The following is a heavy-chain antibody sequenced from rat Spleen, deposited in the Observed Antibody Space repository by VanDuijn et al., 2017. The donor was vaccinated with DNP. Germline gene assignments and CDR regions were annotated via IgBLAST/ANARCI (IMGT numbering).Heavy chain of an antibody. D-gene: IGHD1-12*01. J-gene: IGHJ2*01. CDR2: ISFDGSTT. CDR1: GFTFSDYN. CDR3: TTLNFYASLSEYFDY. V-gene: IGHV5-7*01. Sequence: EVQLVESGGGLVQPGRSLKLSCAASGFTFSDYNMAWVRQAPKKGLEWVATISFDGSTTYYRDSVRGRFTISRDNAKSILYLQTDSLRSEDTATYYCTTLNFYASLSEYFDYWGQGVMVTVSS.